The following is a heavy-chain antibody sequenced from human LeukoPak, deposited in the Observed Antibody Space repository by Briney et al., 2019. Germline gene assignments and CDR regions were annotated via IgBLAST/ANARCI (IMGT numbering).Heavy chain of an antibody. Sequence: ASVKVSCKASGYTFTGYYMHWVRQAPGQGLEWMGWISAYNGNTNYAQKLQGRVTITTDTSTSTAYMELRSLRSDDTAVYYCARDEQGYYYYYMDVWGKGTTVTVSS. CDR3: ARDEQGYYYYYMDV. D-gene: IGHD6-13*01. J-gene: IGHJ6*03. V-gene: IGHV1-18*04. CDR2: ISAYNGNT. CDR1: GYTFTGYY.